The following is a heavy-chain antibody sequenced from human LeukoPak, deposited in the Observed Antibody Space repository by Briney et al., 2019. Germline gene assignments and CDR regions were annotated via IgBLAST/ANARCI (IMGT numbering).Heavy chain of an antibody. D-gene: IGHD2/OR15-2a*01. CDR3: ARRYCNTKNCRPTTFKYYYYMDV. V-gene: IGHV1-18*01. J-gene: IGHJ6*03. Sequence: GASVKVSCKASGYKFTDYGIAWVRQTPGQGLQWMGWINPYSGNTDYSQNFPGRVTMTTDTATSTAFMELRSLTSDDTAIYYCARRYCNTKNCRPTTFKYYYYMDVWGTGTTVTVS. CDR1: GYKFTDYG. CDR2: INPYSGNT.